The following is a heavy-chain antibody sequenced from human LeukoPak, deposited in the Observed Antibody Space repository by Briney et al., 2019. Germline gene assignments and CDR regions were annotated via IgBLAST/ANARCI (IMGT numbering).Heavy chain of an antibody. CDR3: ARDKYLDY. Sequence: GGSLRLSCAASGFNFSSYWMSWVRQAPGKGLEWVANIKQDGSEKYYVDSVKGRFTISRNNAKNSLYLQMNSLRAEDTAVYYCARDKYLDYWGQGTLVTVSS. CDR2: IKQDGSEK. J-gene: IGHJ4*02. CDR1: GFNFSSYW. V-gene: IGHV3-7*01.